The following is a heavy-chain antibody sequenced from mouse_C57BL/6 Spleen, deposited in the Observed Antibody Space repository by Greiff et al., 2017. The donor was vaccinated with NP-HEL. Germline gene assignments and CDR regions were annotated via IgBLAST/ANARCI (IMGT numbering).Heavy chain of an antibody. CDR1: GYTFTDYE. V-gene: IGHV1-15*01. CDR2: LDPETGGT. CDR3: TKIYYSNYEFAY. Sequence: QVQLQQSGAELVRPGASVTLSCKASGYTFTDYEMHWVKQTPVHGLEWIGALDPETGGTAYNQKFKGKAILTADKSSSTAYMELRSLTSEESAVYYCTKIYYSNYEFAYWGQGTLVTVSA. J-gene: IGHJ3*01. D-gene: IGHD2-5*01.